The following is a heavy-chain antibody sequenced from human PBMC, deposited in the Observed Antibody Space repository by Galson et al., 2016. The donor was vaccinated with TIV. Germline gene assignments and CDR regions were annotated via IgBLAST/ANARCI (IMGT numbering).Heavy chain of an antibody. CDR1: GYTFSSYA. Sequence: SVKVSCKASGYTFSSYAMHWVRQAPGQGLGWMGWINAGNGNTKYSQKFQGRVTITRDTSASTAYMELSSLRSEDTAVYYCASSGYSSSWWTFDYWGQGTLVTVSS. J-gene: IGHJ4*02. CDR2: INAGNGNT. D-gene: IGHD6-13*01. V-gene: IGHV1-3*01. CDR3: ASSGYSSSWWTFDY.